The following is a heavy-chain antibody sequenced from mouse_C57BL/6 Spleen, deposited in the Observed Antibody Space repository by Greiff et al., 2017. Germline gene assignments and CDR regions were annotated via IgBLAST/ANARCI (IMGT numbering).Heavy chain of an antibody. CDR3: ARGDDYRFAY. Sequence: EVHLVESGPGLVKPSQSLSLTCSVTGYSITSGYYWNWIRQFPGNKLEWMGYISYDGSNNYNPSLKNRISITRDTSKNQFFLKLNSVTTEDTATYYCARGDDYRFAYWGQGTLVTVSA. CDR1: GYSITSGYY. D-gene: IGHD2-4*01. J-gene: IGHJ3*01. V-gene: IGHV3-6*01. CDR2: ISYDGSN.